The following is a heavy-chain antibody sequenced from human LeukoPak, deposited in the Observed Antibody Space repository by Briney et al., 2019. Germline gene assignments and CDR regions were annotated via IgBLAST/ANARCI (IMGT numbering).Heavy chain of an antibody. CDR1: GVSISSSSYY. J-gene: IGHJ6*03. Sequence: SETLSLTCTVSGVSISSSSYYWSWIRQPPGKGLEWMGEINHSGSTNYNPSLKSRVTISVDTSKNQFSLKLSSVTAADTAVYYCARGPPGFLYYYYYMDVWGKGTTVTVSS. V-gene: IGHV4-39*07. D-gene: IGHD3-10*01. CDR2: INHSGST. CDR3: ARGPPGFLYYYYYMDV.